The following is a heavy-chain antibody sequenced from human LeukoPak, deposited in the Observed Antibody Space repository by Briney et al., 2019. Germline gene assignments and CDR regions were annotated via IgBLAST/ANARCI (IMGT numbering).Heavy chain of an antibody. D-gene: IGHD1-26*01. CDR1: GYTFTDYY. CDR2: IVPNSGGT. Sequence: ASVKVSCKTSGYTFTDYYIHWVRHAPGQGLEWMGWIVPNSGGTKDAQKFQGRVTMTRDTSISTAYMELSRLRYDDTAVYYCSTLEATSFDYWGQGALVTVSS. V-gene: IGHV1-2*02. J-gene: IGHJ4*02. CDR3: STLEATSFDY.